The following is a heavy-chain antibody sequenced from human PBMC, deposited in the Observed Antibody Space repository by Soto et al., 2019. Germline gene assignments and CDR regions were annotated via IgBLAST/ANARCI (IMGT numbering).Heavy chain of an antibody. J-gene: IGHJ5*02. D-gene: IGHD3-16*01. V-gene: IGHV1-69*02. CDR1: GGTFSSYT. CDR3: AGGSLFEP. Sequence: QVQLVQSGAEVKKPGSSVKVSCKASGGTFSSYTISWVRQAPGQGLEWMGRIIPILGIANYAQKFQGRVTITADKSTSTAYMDVSRRRSEDTAVYDCAGGSLFEPWGKGTLVTVSS. CDR2: IIPILGIA.